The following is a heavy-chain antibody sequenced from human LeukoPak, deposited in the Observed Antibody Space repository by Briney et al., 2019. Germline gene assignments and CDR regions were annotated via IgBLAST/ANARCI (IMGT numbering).Heavy chain of an antibody. Sequence: PSDTLSLTCSVSGGPITVYHWIWIRQTPGKGLEFIGYIHYTGSTNYNSSLTSRISISTDTSKNQFSLKMTSVTAADTAVYYCARSHPNWGLDYWGQGILVTVSS. J-gene: IGHJ4*02. CDR1: GGPITVYH. CDR3: ARSHPNWGLDY. V-gene: IGHV4-59*07. CDR2: IHYTGST. D-gene: IGHD7-27*01.